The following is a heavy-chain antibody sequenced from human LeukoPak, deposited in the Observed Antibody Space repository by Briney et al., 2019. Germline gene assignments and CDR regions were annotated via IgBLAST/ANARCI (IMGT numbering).Heavy chain of an antibody. CDR3: ARNPWFGEGMGMDV. Sequence: PGGSLRLSCRASGFTFSSYWMSWVRQAPGKGLEWVANIKEDGSETHYEDSVKGRFTISRDNAKYSLYVQMNSLRAEDTAVYYCARNPWFGEGMGMDVWGQGTTVTVSS. D-gene: IGHD3-10*01. CDR2: IKEDGSET. V-gene: IGHV3-7*01. J-gene: IGHJ6*02. CDR1: GFTFSSYW.